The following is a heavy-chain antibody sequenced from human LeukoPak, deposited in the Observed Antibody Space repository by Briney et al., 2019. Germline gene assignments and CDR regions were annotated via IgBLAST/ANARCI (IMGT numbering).Heavy chain of an antibody. Sequence: GGSLRLSCAASGFTSSSYGMHWVRQAPGKGLEWVAVISYDGSNKYYADSVKGRFTISRDNSKNTLYLQMNSLRAEDTAVYYCAKDLVIAVAGTLDYWGQGTLVTVSS. J-gene: IGHJ4*02. CDR2: ISYDGSNK. D-gene: IGHD6-19*01. CDR3: AKDLVIAVAGTLDY. V-gene: IGHV3-30*18. CDR1: GFTSSSYG.